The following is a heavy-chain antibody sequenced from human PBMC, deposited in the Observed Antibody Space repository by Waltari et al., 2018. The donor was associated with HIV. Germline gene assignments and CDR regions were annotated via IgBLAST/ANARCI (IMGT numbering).Heavy chain of an antibody. CDR3: ARAQPRPIYYDSSGYNY. CDR2: INHSGST. Sequence: ETLSLTCAVYGGSFSGYYWSWIRQPPGKGLEWIGEINHSGSTNYNPSLKSRVTISVDTSKNQFSLKLSSVTAADTAVYYCARAQPRPIYYDSSGYNYWGQGTLVTVSS. D-gene: IGHD3-22*01. CDR1: GGSFSGYY. J-gene: IGHJ4*02. V-gene: IGHV4-34*01.